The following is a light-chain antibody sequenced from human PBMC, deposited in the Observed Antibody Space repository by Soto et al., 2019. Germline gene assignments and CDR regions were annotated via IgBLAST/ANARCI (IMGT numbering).Light chain of an antibody. Sequence: DIQMTQSPSSLSASVGDRVTITCRASQSMSTYLNWFQQKPGKAPKVLIYGASSLQSGVPSRFSGSGSGTDFTLTISSLQPGDVATYYCQRRYNSPLTFGGGTKVEIK. CDR1: QSMSTY. V-gene: IGKV1-39*01. CDR2: GAS. CDR3: QRRYNSPLT. J-gene: IGKJ4*02.